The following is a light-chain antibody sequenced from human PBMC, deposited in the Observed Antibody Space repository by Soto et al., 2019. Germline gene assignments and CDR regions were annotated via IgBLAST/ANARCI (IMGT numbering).Light chain of an antibody. Sequence: QSVLTQPRSMSGSPGQSVTISCTGTRSDVGAYHYVSWYQQHPGKAPKLMIYDVIKRTSGVPDRFSGSKSGNTASLTISGLQAEDGADYYCCSYAGSYTLIFGGGTKLTGL. CDR1: RSDVGAYHY. CDR3: CSYAGSYTLI. J-gene: IGLJ2*01. CDR2: DVI. V-gene: IGLV2-11*01.